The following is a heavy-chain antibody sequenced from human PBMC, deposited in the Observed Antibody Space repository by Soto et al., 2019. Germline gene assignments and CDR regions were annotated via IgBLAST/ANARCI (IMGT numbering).Heavy chain of an antibody. D-gene: IGHD4-17*01. CDR3: ARGPDYGDYFDY. Sequence: QVQLVESGGGVVQPGRSLRLSCAASGFTFSSYGMHWVRQAPGKGLEWVAVIWYDGSNKYYADSVKGRFTISRDNSKNTLYLQMNSLRAEDTAVYYCARGPDYGDYFDYWGQGTLVTVSS. CDR1: GFTFSSYG. CDR2: IWYDGSNK. V-gene: IGHV3-33*01. J-gene: IGHJ4*02.